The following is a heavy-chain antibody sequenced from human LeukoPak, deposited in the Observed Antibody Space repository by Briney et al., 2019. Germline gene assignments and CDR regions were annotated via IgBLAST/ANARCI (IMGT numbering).Heavy chain of an antibody. CDR3: ARGGVGATTNY. J-gene: IGHJ4*02. D-gene: IGHD1-26*01. CDR1: GGSVSSGSYY. V-gene: IGHV4-61*01. CDR2: IYYSAST. Sequence: SETLSLTCTVSGGSVSSGSYYWSWIRQPPGKGLEWIGYIYYSASTNYNPSLKSRVTISVDTSKNQFSLKLSSVTAADTAVYYCARGGVGATTNYWGQGTLVTVSS.